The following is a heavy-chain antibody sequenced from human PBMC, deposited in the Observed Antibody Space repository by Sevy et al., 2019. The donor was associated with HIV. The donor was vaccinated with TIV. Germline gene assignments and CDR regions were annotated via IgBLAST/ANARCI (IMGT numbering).Heavy chain of an antibody. V-gene: IGHV1-69*06. CDR2: IIPIFGTA. CDR1: GGTFSSYA. D-gene: IGHD3-10*01. Sequence: ASVKVSYKASGGTFSSYAISWVRQAPGQGLEWMGGIIPIFGTANYAQKFQGRVTITADKSTSTAYMELSSLRSEDTAVYYCARDGGSGSYYNSPPHYYYMDVWGKGTTVTVSS. J-gene: IGHJ6*03. CDR3: ARDGGSGSYYNSPPHYYYMDV.